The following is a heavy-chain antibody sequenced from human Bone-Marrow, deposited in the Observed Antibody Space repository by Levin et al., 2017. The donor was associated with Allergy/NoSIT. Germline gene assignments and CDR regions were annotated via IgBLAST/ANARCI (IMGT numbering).Heavy chain of an antibody. CDR1: GFTVSRNY. V-gene: IGHV3-66*01. D-gene: IGHD6-13*01. CDR2: IYSGGDT. J-gene: IGHJ1*01. CDR3: ARDGVGTAAGTP. Sequence: GGSLRLSCAASGFTVSRNYMSWVRQAPGKGLEWVSLIYSGGDTQYADSVKGRFTISRDNSKNTLYLQMNSLRADDTAVYFCARDGVGTAAGTPWGQGALVTVSS.